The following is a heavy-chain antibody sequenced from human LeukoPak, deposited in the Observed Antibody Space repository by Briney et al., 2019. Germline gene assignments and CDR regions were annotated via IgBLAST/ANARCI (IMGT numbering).Heavy chain of an antibody. Sequence: SETLSLTCTVSGDSISSGDYYWSWIRQPAGKGLEWIGRISSSGSTNYNPSLKSRVTISVDTSKNQFSLKLSSVPAADTAVYYCARSRRGIQLWGQGTLVTVSS. CDR2: ISSSGST. V-gene: IGHV4-61*02. CDR3: ARSRRGIQL. CDR1: GDSISSGDYY. J-gene: IGHJ4*02. D-gene: IGHD5-18*01.